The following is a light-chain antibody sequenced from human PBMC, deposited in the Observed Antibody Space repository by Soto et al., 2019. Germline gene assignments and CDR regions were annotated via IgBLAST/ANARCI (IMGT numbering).Light chain of an antibody. J-gene: IGLJ3*02. Sequence: QSALTQPASVSGSPGQSIPLSCTGTSSDVGGYNYVSWYQQHPGKAPKVMIYEVSNRPSGVSNRFSGSKSGNTASLTISGLQAEDEADYYCSAYTTSSTLVFGGGTKVTVL. CDR2: EVS. CDR3: SAYTTSSTLV. V-gene: IGLV2-14*01. CDR1: SSDVGGYNY.